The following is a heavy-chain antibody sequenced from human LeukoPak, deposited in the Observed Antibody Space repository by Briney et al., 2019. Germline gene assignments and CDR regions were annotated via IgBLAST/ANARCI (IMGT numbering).Heavy chain of an antibody. Sequence: GASLKVSSKPSGYTLTRYDINWVRQATGQGLEWMGWMNPNSGNTGYAQKFQGRVTMTRNTSISTAYMELSSLRSEDTAVYYCARLGDTAGFWGQGTLVTVSS. J-gene: IGHJ4*02. V-gene: IGHV1-8*01. CDR1: GYTLTRYD. D-gene: IGHD5-18*01. CDR3: ARLGDTAGF. CDR2: MNPNSGNT.